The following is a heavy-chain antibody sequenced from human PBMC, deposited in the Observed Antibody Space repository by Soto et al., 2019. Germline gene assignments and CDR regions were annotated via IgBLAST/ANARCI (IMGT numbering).Heavy chain of an antibody. D-gene: IGHD3-22*01. CDR2: IYYSGST. Sequence: PSEILSLTCTVSGGSISSGGYYWSWIRQHPGKGLEWIGYIYYSGSTYYNPSLKSRVTISVDTSKNQFSLKLSSVTAADTAVYYCARAPFLNYYDSSGYEKTDYWGQGTLVNVSS. CDR3: ARAPFLNYYDSSGYEKTDY. J-gene: IGHJ4*02. CDR1: GGSISSGGYY. V-gene: IGHV4-31*03.